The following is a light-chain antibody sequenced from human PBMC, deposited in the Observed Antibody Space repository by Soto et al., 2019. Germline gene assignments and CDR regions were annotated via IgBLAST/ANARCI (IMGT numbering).Light chain of an antibody. CDR1: QDVSRY. CDR2: GAS. CDR3: QQYNNWPQT. V-gene: IGKV3-15*01. Sequence: EIVVTQSPATLSLSPGERATLSFRASQDVSRYLAWYQQKPGQAPRLLIYGASTRATGIPARFSGSGSGTEFTPTISSLQSEDFAVYYCQQYNNWPQTFGQGTNV. J-gene: IGKJ1*01.